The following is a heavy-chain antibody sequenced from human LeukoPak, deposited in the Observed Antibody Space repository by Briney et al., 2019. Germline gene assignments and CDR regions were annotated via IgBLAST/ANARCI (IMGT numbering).Heavy chain of an antibody. Sequence: ASVKVSCKASGYTFTDYYMHWVRQAPGQGLEWMGWINPNNGGTNYAQKFQGRVTMTRDTSISTAYMELSRLRSDDTAVYYCATMGGDTMVRGVTPFDYWGQGTLVTVSS. CDR3: ATMGGDTMVRGVTPFDY. CDR1: GYTFTDYY. D-gene: IGHD3-10*01. V-gene: IGHV1-2*02. J-gene: IGHJ4*02. CDR2: INPNNGGT.